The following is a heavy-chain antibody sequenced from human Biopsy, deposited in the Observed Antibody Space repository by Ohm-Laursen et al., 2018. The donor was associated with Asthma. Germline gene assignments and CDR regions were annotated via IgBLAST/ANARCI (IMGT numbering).Heavy chain of an antibody. CDR1: RFTFIDYA. CDR2: INAGNGTT. CDR3: ARTYYGFLTGQVNDAFAI. V-gene: IGHV1-3*01. D-gene: IGHD3-9*01. J-gene: IGHJ3*02. Sequence: ASLYVSSKASRFTFIDYAIHWVRQAPGQRPAWMGWINAGNGTTKYSQKVQGRVTITRDTSASTAYMDLSSLRSEDTAVYYCARTYYGFLTGQVNDAFAIWGQGTMVTVSS.